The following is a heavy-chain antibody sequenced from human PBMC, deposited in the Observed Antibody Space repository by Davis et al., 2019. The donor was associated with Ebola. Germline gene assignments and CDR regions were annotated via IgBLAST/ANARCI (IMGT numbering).Heavy chain of an antibody. CDR2: IYPGESDT. Sequence: PGGSLRLSCKASEISVNYYCIAWVRQMPGKGLEWMGVIYPGESDTRYSPSFQGRVTISADKSISTTYLQWSSLRPSDTAMYYCDTQGRAGFDIWGRGTLVSVSS. J-gene: IGHJ2*01. CDR3: DTQGRAGFDI. D-gene: IGHD3-10*01. V-gene: IGHV5-51*01. CDR1: EISVNYYC.